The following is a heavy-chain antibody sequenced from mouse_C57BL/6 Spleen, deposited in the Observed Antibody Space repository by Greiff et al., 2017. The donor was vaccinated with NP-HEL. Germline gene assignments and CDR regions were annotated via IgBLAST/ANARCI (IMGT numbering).Heavy chain of an antibody. CDR2: IDPETGGT. D-gene: IGHD2-2*01. V-gene: IGHV1-15*01. Sequence: VQLQQSGAELVRPGASVTLSCKASGYTFTDYEMHWVQQTPVHGLAWIGAIDPETGGTAYNQKFKGKAILTADKSSSTAYRELRSLTSEDSAVYYCTPRVTTDYWGQGTTLTVSS. CDR1: GYTFTDYE. J-gene: IGHJ2*01. CDR3: TPRVTTDY.